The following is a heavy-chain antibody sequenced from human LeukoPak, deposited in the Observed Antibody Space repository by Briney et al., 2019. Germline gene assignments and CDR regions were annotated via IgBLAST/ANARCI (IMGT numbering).Heavy chain of an antibody. CDR2: IYYSGST. CDR3: ARSQHYDFWSGYTPFDP. CDR1: GGSISSGDYY. Sequence: PSETLSLTCTVSGGSISSGDYYWSWIRQPPGKGLGWIGYIYYSGSTYYNPSLKSRVTISVDTSKNQFSLKLSSVTAADTAVYYCARSQHYDFWSGYTPFDPWGQGTLVTVSS. V-gene: IGHV4-30-4*08. D-gene: IGHD3-3*01. J-gene: IGHJ5*02.